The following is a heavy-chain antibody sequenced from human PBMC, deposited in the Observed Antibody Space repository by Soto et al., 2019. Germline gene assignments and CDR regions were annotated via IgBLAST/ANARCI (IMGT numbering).Heavy chain of an antibody. V-gene: IGHV3-33*01. CDR2: IWYDGSNK. J-gene: IGHJ3*02. CDR1: GFTFSSYV. Sequence: QVQLVESGGGVVQPGRSLRLSCAASGFTFSSYVMHWVRQAPGKGLEWVAVIWYDGSNKYYADSVKGRFTISRDNSKNTLYLQMNRLRAEDTAVYYCARGSDAFDIWGQGTMVTVSS. CDR3: ARGSDAFDI.